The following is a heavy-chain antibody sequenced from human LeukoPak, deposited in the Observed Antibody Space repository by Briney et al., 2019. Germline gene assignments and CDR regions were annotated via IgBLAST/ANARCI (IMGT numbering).Heavy chain of an antibody. CDR2: ISAGGVSLFSGSGSAT. Sequence: PGGSLRLSCAASGFTFSSYAMIWVRQAPGKGLQWVSVISAGGVSLFSGSGSATYYADSVEGRFTISRDNSKNTLYLQMNSLRADDTAVYYCAKMSGVVWFGELRLPFDYWGQGTLVTVSS. D-gene: IGHD3-10*01. J-gene: IGHJ4*02. CDR3: AKMSGVVWFGELRLPFDY. CDR1: GFTFSSYA. V-gene: IGHV3-23*01.